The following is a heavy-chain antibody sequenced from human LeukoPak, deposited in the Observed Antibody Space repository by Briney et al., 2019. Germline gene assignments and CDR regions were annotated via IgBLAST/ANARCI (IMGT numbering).Heavy chain of an antibody. Sequence: GASVKVSCKASGYTFTGYYMHWVRQALGQGLEWMGWINPNSGGTNYAQKFQGRVTMTRDTSISTAYMELSRLRSDDTAVYYCASQRYYDFWSGYLDLYYYYGIDVWGQGTTVTVSS. J-gene: IGHJ6*02. D-gene: IGHD3-3*01. CDR2: INPNSGGT. V-gene: IGHV1-2*02. CDR3: ASQRYYDFWSGYLDLYYYYGIDV. CDR1: GYTFTGYY.